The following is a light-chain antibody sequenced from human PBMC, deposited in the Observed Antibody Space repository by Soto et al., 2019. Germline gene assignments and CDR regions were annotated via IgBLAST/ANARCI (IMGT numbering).Light chain of an antibody. CDR2: GAS. J-gene: IGKJ5*01. Sequence: EIVMTQSPATLSVSPGERATLSCRASQSVSSNLAWYQQKPGQAPRLLIFGASTRATGIPARFSGSGSGTEFTLNISSLQSEDFAVYYCQQYNTWPPITFGPGTRLDI. V-gene: IGKV3-15*01. CDR1: QSVSSN. CDR3: QQYNTWPPIT.